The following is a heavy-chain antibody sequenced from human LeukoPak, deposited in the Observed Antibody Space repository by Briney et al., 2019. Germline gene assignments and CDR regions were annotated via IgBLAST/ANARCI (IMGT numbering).Heavy chain of an antibody. Sequence: SETLSLTCTVSGGSIRSYDYYWSWIRQHPGRGLEWIGYIHSSGSAYYNPSLKSRLTISVETSKNQFSLELRFVTAADTAVYFCATKGNGIYYFDYWGQGTLVTVSS. CDR3: ATKGNGIYYFDY. D-gene: IGHD2/OR15-2a*01. J-gene: IGHJ4*02. CDR1: GGSIRSYDYY. V-gene: IGHV4-31*03. CDR2: IHSSGSA.